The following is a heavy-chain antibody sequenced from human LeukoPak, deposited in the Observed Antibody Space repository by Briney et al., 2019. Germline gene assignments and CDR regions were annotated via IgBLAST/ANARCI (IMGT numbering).Heavy chain of an antibody. J-gene: IGHJ6*02. V-gene: IGHV3-23*01. Sequence: GGSLRLSCAASGFTFSSYAMSRVRQAPGKGLEWVSAISGSGGSTYYADSVKGRFTISRDNSKNTLYLQMNSLRAEDTAVYYCAKFLDPSIYYYYGMDVWGQGTTVTVSS. CDR2: ISGSGGST. D-gene: IGHD1-1*01. CDR3: AKFLDPSIYYYYGMDV. CDR1: GFTFSSYA.